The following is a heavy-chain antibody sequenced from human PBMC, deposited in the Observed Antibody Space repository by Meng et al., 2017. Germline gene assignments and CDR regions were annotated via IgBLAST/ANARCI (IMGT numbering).Heavy chain of an antibody. V-gene: IGHV4-34*01. J-gene: IGHJ4*02. Sequence: VRLHQCGAGLLKPSETLSLTCAVYGGSFSGYYWSWIRQPPGKGLEWIGEINHSGSTNYNPSLKSRVTISVDTSKNQFSLKLSSVTAADTAVYYCARRGIAARPFYYWGQGTLVTVSS. CDR3: ARRGIAARPFYY. D-gene: IGHD6-6*01. CDR1: GGSFSGYY. CDR2: INHSGST.